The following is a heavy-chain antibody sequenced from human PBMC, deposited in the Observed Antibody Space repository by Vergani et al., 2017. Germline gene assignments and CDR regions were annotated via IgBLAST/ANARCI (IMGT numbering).Heavy chain of an antibody. Sequence: QVQLQESGPGLVKPSQTLSLTCTVSGRSISSGGYYWSWIRQHPGKGLEWIGYIYYSGSTYYNPSLKSRVTISVDTSKNQFSLQLSSVTAADTAVYYCARDTPPATYFYYSGQGTLVTVPS. CDR2: IYYSGST. D-gene: IGHD2-15*01. V-gene: IGHV4-31*03. CDR1: GRSISSGGYY. CDR3: ARDTPPATYFYY. J-gene: IGHJ4*02.